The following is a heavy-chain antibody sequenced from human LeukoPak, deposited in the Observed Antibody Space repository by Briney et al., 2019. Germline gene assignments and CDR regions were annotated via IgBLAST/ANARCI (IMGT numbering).Heavy chain of an antibody. Sequence: PSETLSLTCTVSGGSISSYYWSWIRQPPGKGLEWIGYIYYSGSTNYNPSLKSRVTISVDTSKNQFSLKLSSVTAADTAVYYRARVVRQPSYYYYYYMDVWGKGTTVTVSS. CDR1: GGSISSYY. CDR2: IYYSGST. V-gene: IGHV4-59*01. D-gene: IGHD6-13*01. CDR3: ARVVRQPSYYYYYYMDV. J-gene: IGHJ6*03.